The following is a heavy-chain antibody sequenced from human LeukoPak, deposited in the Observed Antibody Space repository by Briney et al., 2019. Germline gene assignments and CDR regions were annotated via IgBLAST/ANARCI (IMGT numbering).Heavy chain of an antibody. CDR1: GFTFSSHA. V-gene: IGHV3-23*01. CDR2: ISGSGGST. J-gene: IGHJ4*02. CDR3: AKDPKFIVVVPAAVDY. D-gene: IGHD2-2*01. Sequence: GGSLRLSCAASGFTFSSHAMSWVRQAPGKGLEWVSAISGSGGSTYYADSVKGRFTISRDNSKNTLYLQMNSLRAEDTAVYYCAKDPKFIVVVPAAVDYWGQGTLVTVSS.